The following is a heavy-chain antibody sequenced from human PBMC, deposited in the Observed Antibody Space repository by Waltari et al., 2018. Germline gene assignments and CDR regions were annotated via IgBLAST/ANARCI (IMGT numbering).Heavy chain of an antibody. V-gene: IGHV3-48*03. Sequence: EVQLVESGGGLVQPGGSLRLSCAASGFTFSSYEMNWVRQAPGKGVWWVSYISYSGSTIYYADSVKGRFTISRDNAKNSLYLQMNSLRAEDTAVYYCARGWNSGGTYSRDYWGQGTLVTVSS. CDR2: ISYSGSTI. D-gene: IGHD2-15*01. CDR3: ARGWNSGGTYSRDY. J-gene: IGHJ4*02. CDR1: GFTFSSYE.